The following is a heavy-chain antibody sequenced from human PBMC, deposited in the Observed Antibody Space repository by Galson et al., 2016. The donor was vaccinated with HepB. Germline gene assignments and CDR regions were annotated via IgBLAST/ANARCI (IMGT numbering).Heavy chain of an antibody. CDR1: GFTFHIYA. V-gene: IGHV3-23*01. Sequence: SLRLSCAASGFTFHIYAMNWVRQAPGKGLEWVSTISNSGDTTFYSDSARGRFTISRDNSKNMVYLQMNSLRAEDTAVYYCAKKLLAATPSTDYFDCWGQGTLVAVSS. J-gene: IGHJ4*02. D-gene: IGHD2-2*01. CDR2: ISNSGDTT. CDR3: AKKLLAATPSTDYFDC.